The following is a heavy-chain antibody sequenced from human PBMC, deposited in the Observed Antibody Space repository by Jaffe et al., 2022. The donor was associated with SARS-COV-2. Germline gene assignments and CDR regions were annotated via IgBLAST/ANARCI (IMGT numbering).Heavy chain of an antibody. Sequence: EVQLLESGGGLVQPGGSLKLSCAASGFTFSSYAMSWVRQAPGKGLEWVSGISGSGDATYYADSVKGRFTISRDNSKNTLYLQMHSLRAADTAVYYCARRPLWEGQLVPGYWGQGTLVTVSS. J-gene: IGHJ4*02. CDR3: ARRPLWEGQLVPGY. CDR1: GFTFSSYA. D-gene: IGHD6-13*01. CDR2: ISGSGDAT. V-gene: IGHV3-23*01.